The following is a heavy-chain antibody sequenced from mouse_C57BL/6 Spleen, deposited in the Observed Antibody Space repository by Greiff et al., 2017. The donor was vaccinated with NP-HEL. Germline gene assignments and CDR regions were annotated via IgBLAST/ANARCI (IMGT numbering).Heavy chain of an antibody. CDR3: ARTAQAPDY. V-gene: IGHV1-69*01. CDR1: GYTFTSYW. CDR2: IDPSDSYT. J-gene: IGHJ2*01. Sequence: QVQLQQPGAELVMPGASVKLSCKASGYTFTSYWMHWVKQRPGQGLEWIGEIDPSDSYTNYNQKFKGKSTLTVDKSSSTAYMQLSSLTSEDSAVYYCARTAQAPDYWGKGTTLTVSS. D-gene: IGHD3-2*02.